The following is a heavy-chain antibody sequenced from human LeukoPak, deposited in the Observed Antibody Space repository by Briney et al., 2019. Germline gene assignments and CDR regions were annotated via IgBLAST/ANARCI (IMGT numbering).Heavy chain of an antibody. D-gene: IGHD2-2*01. CDR1: GGSISSSSYY. CDR3: ASPVVVPENYYYYGMDV. J-gene: IGHJ6*02. Sequence: SETLSLTCTVSGGSISSSSYYWGWIRQPPGKGLEWIESIYYSGSTYYNPSLKSRVTISVDTSKNQFSLKLSSVTAADTAVYYCASPVVVPENYYYYGMDVWGQGTTVTVSS. V-gene: IGHV4-39*01. CDR2: IYYSGST.